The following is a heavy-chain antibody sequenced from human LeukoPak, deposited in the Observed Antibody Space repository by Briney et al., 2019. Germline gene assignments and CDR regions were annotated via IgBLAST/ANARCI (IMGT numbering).Heavy chain of an antibody. CDR1: GLTFRRYG. CDR3: AVGGSGYYYADDAFDI. V-gene: IGHV3-30*02. D-gene: IGHD3-22*01. CDR2: IESDESIR. Sequence: GGSLRLSCAASGLTFRRYGMHWVRQTPGKGLEWVAFIESDESIRQYADLVKGRFTISRDNSKNMLYLQMNSLRAEDTAVYYCAVGGSGYYYADDAFDIWGQGTMVTVSS. J-gene: IGHJ3*02.